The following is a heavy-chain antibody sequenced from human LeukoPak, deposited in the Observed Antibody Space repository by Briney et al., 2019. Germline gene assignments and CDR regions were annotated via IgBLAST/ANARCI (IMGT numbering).Heavy chain of an antibody. Sequence: SETLSLTCTVSGGSISSGGYYWSWIRQHPGKGLEWIGYIYYSGSTNYNPSLKSRVTISVDTSKNQFSLKLSSVTAADTAVYYCARGRIWFGELWDYWGQGTLVTVSS. V-gene: IGHV4-61*08. CDR1: GGSISSGGYY. D-gene: IGHD3-10*01. CDR2: IYYSGST. CDR3: ARGRIWFGELWDY. J-gene: IGHJ4*02.